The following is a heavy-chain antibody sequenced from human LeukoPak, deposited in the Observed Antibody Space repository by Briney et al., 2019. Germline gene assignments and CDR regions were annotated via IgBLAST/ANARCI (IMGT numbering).Heavy chain of an antibody. Sequence: GGSLRLSCAASGFTFSSYAMSWVRQAPGGGLEWVSDISGSGGTTDYAASVKGRFTISRDNSKNTLYLQMNSLKAEDTAVYYCAKDPKKQQPYYYMDVWGKGTTVTVSS. CDR3: AKDPKKQQPYYYMDV. D-gene: IGHD6-13*01. J-gene: IGHJ6*03. CDR2: ISGSGGTT. CDR1: GFTFSSYA. V-gene: IGHV3-23*01.